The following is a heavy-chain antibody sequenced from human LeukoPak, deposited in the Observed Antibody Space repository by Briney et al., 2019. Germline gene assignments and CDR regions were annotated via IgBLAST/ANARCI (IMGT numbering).Heavy chain of an antibody. Sequence: GGSLRLSCAASGFTFSSYGMHWVRQAPGKGLEWVAVIWYDGSNKYYADSVKGRFTISRDNSKNTLYLQMDSLTAEDTAVYYCAKDQQDCSSTSCYYPLASWGQGTLVTVSS. CDR2: IWYDGSNK. D-gene: IGHD2-2*01. CDR3: AKDQQDCSSTSCYYPLAS. CDR1: GFTFSSYG. V-gene: IGHV3-33*06. J-gene: IGHJ4*02.